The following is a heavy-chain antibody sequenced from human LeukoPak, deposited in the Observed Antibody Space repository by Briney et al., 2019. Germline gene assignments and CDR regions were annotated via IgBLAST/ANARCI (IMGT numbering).Heavy chain of an antibody. D-gene: IGHD4-23*01. V-gene: IGHV4-30-4*01. Sequence: PSETLSLTCTVSGGSISSGDYYWSWIRQPPGKGLEWIGYIYYSGSTYYNPSLKSRVTISVDTSKNQFSLKLSSVTAADTAVYYCARDYGGNSGAFDIWGQGTMVTVSS. CDR2: IYYSGST. CDR1: GGSISSGDYY. J-gene: IGHJ3*02. CDR3: ARDYGGNSGAFDI.